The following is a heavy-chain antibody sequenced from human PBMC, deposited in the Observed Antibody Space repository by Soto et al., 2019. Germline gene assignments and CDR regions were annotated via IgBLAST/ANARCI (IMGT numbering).Heavy chain of an antibody. D-gene: IGHD4-17*01. CDR3: ARFHYGGPLGMDV. V-gene: IGHV1-69*05. CDR1: GDTFSTYT. CDR2: IIPRSATS. Sequence: SVKVSCKASGDTFSTYTITWMRQAPGQGLEWVGGIIPRSATSKYAQKFQGRVTITRDTSASTAYMELSSLRSEDTAVYYCARFHYGGPLGMDVWGQGTTVTAP. J-gene: IGHJ6*02.